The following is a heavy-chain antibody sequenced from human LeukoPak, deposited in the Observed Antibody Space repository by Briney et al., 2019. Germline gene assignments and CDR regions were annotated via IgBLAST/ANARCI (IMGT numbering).Heavy chain of an antibody. CDR1: GDSISGYY. CDR2: VYTSGST. J-gene: IGHJ4*02. V-gene: IGHV4-4*09. Sequence: SETLSLTCTVSGDSISGYYWTWIRQPPGKGLEWIGYVYTSGSTNYNPSLKSRATISVDTSNNQFSLRLTSVTAADTAMYYCAAGPWELDFWGQGTLVTVSS. D-gene: IGHD1-26*01. CDR3: AAGPWELDF.